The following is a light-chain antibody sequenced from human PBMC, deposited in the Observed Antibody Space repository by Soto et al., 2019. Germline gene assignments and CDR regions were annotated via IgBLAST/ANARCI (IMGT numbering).Light chain of an antibody. CDR2: EVS. CDR3: SSYAGSNNYV. V-gene: IGLV2-8*01. J-gene: IGLJ1*01. CDR1: SSDVGGYNY. Sequence: QSALTQPPSASGSPGQSVTISCTGTSSDVGGYNYVSWYQQHPGKAPQLMIYEVSKRPSGVPDRFSGSKSGNTASLTVSGLQAEDEGDYYCSSYAGSNNYVFGTGTKVTVL.